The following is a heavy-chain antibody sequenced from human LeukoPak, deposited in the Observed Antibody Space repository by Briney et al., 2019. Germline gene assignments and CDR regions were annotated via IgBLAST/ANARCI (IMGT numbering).Heavy chain of an antibody. J-gene: IGHJ4*02. V-gene: IGHV4-39*01. CDR3: ARQGSYGDYMLVDY. CDR1: GGSISSGSHY. CDR2: IYYSGNS. D-gene: IGHD4-17*01. Sequence: PSETLSLTCTVSGGSISSGSHYWGWIRQPPGKELEWIGNIYYSGNSYCNPSLKSRVTISVDASKNQFSLNLSSVTAADTAVYYCARQGSYGDYMLVDYWGQGTRVTVSS.